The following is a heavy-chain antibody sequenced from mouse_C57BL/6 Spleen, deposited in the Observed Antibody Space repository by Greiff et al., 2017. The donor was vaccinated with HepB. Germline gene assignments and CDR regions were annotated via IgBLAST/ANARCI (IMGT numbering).Heavy chain of an antibody. CDR1: GYTFTDYY. J-gene: IGHJ3*01. D-gene: IGHD4-1*01. CDR2: IYPGSGNT. V-gene: IGHV1-76*01. Sequence: QVQLQQSGAELVRPGASVKLSCKASGYTFTDYYINWVKQRPGQGLEWIARIYPGSGNTYYNEKFKGKATLTAEKSSSTAYMQLSSLTSEDSAVYFCAFWGFAYWGQGTLVTVSA. CDR3: AFWGFAY.